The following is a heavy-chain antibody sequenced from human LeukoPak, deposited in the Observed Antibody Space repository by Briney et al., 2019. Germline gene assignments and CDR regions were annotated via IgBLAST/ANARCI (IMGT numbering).Heavy chain of an antibody. V-gene: IGHV1-46*01. J-gene: IGHJ5*02. Sequence: ASVKVSCKASGYTFTSYYMHWVRQAPGQGLEWMGIINPSGGSTSYAQKFQGSVTMTRDTSTSTVYMELSSLRSEDTAVYYCARDLLTSSGWYNDWFDPWGQGTLVTVSS. CDR3: ARDLLTSSGWYNDWFDP. CDR2: INPSGGST. CDR1: GYTFTSYY. D-gene: IGHD6-19*01.